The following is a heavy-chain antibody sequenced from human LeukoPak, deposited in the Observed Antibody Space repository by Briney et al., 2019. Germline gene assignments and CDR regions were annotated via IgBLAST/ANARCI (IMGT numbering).Heavy chain of an antibody. CDR3: ARAEMYYDILTGYYVNNWFDP. D-gene: IGHD3-9*01. V-gene: IGHV7-4-1*02. CDR1: GGTFSSYA. J-gene: IGHJ5*02. Sequence: ASVKVSCKASGGTFSSYAISWVRQAPGQGLEWMGWINTNTGNPTYAQGFTGRFVFSLDTSVSTAYLQISSLKAEDTAVYYCARAEMYYDILTGYYVNNWFDPWGQGTLVTVSS. CDR2: INTNTGNP.